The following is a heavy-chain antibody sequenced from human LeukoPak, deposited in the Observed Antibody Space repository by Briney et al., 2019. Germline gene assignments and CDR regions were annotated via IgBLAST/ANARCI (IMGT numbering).Heavy chain of an antibody. CDR2: IYPGDSDT. V-gene: IGHV5-51*01. Sequence: GASLQISCKGSGYSFTSYWVGWVRQLPGKGLEWMGIIYPGDSDTRYSPSFQGQVTISADKSISTAYLQWSSLKASDTAMYYCARHGASSSSSGLVDYWGQGTLVTVSS. D-gene: IGHD6-6*01. CDR1: GYSFTSYW. J-gene: IGHJ4*02. CDR3: ARHGASSSSSGLVDY.